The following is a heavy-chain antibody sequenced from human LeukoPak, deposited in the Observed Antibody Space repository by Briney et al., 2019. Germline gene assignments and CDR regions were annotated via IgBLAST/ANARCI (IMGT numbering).Heavy chain of an antibody. J-gene: IGHJ4*02. CDR3: AKLARFDGDTAMVDY. V-gene: IGHV3-11*01. Sequence: PGGSLRLSCAASGFTFSDYYMSWIRQAPGKGLEWVSYISSSGSTIYYADSVKGRFTISRDNAKNSLYLQMNSLRAEDTAVYDCAKLARFDGDTAMVDYWGQGTLVTVSS. CDR1: GFTFSDYY. CDR2: ISSSGSTI. D-gene: IGHD5-18*01.